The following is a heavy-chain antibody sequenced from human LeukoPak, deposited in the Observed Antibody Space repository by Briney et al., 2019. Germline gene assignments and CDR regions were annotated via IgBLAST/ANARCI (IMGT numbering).Heavy chain of an antibody. J-gene: IGHJ3*02. CDR3: ARESIVGHAFDI. CDR1: GFNFGSQW. Sequence: GGSLRLSCAASGFNFGSQWMHWARQAPGKGLVWVSRINTDGSSTSYADSVKGRFTISRDNAKNTLYLQMNSLRAEDTAVYYCARESIVGHAFDIWGQGTMVTVSS. V-gene: IGHV3-74*01. D-gene: IGHD2-21*01. CDR2: INTDGSST.